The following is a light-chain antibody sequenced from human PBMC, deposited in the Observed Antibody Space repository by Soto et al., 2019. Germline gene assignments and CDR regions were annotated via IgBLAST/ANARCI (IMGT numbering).Light chain of an antibody. CDR3: SSYAGSNKMI. J-gene: IGLJ2*01. CDR1: STDVGTYNY. CDR2: EVN. Sequence: QSALTQPPSASGSPGQSITISCTGTSTDVGTYNYVSWYQQHPGKAPKLMIYEVNKRPSGVPDRFSGSKSGNTASLTVSGVQAEDEADYYCSSYAGSNKMICGGGTKLTVL. V-gene: IGLV2-8*01.